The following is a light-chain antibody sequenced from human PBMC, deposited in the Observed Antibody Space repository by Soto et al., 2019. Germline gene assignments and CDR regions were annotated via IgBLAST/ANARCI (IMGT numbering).Light chain of an antibody. V-gene: IGKV1D-12*01. J-gene: IGKJ5*01. CDR2: AAS. Sequence: DIQVTHSPSSVSASVGDRVTITCRASQDIGAYLAWYQHKPGRAPELLIHAASSLQSGVPSRFSGSGSGTDFTLTINSLQPEDFATYYCQQLNSYPITFGQGTRLEIK. CDR3: QQLNSYPIT. CDR1: QDIGAY.